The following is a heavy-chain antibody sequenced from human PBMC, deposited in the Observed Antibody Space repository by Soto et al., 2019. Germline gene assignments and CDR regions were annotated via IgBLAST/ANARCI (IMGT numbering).Heavy chain of an antibody. CDR3: ARGGTWILACYYGMDV. CDR2: IIPIFGTA. CDR1: GGTFSSYA. J-gene: IGHJ6*02. V-gene: IGHV1-69*13. Sequence: GASVKVSCKASGGTFSSYAISWVRQAPGQGLEWMGGIIPIFGTANYAQKFQGRVTITADESTSTAYMELSSLRSEDTAVYYCARGGTWILACYYGMDVWGQGTTVTVSS. D-gene: IGHD5-18*01.